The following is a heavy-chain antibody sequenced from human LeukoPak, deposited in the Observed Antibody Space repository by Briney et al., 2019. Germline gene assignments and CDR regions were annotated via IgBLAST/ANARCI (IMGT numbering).Heavy chain of an antibody. CDR3: ARGWASSWYYDF. Sequence: SETLSPTCAVSGGSMRNYYWSWIRHPPGKGLEWIGYTYDSGSSSYNPSLRSRVSISIDTSKNQFSLNLSSVTAADTAVYYCARGWASSWYYDFWGQGTLVTVSS. J-gene: IGHJ4*02. CDR1: GGSMRNYY. CDR2: TYDSGSS. V-gene: IGHV4-59*01. D-gene: IGHD2-2*01.